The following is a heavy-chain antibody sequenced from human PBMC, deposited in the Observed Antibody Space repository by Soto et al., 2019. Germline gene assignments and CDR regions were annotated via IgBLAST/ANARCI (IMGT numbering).Heavy chain of an antibody. CDR2: DGAGGVI. J-gene: IGHJ4*02. V-gene: IGHV3-48*02. Sequence: EVHLVESGGGLVQPGGSLTVSCVVSGFTLSTYSMNWVRQAPGKGLEWVSHDGAGGVILYADSVKGRFTVSRDDAKTSPYLKMNILTDGDTAAYYCARQGPYGDHDHCGQGTLVTLSS. CDR1: GFTLSTYS. D-gene: IGHD4-17*01. CDR3: ARQGPYGDHDH.